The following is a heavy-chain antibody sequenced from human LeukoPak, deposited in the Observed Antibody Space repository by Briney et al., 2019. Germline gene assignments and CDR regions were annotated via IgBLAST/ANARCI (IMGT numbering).Heavy chain of an antibody. CDR2: IKDDGSER. CDR3: AGGSGWTSDY. J-gene: IGHJ4*02. Sequence: GVSLRLSCAASGFSFSSYWMTWVRQAPGKGLEWVANIKDDGSERNYMDSVKGRFTISRDNVKNLLHLQMNSLRAEDTAVYFCAGGSGWTSDYWGQGTLVTVSS. D-gene: IGHD6-19*01. CDR1: GFSFSSYW. V-gene: IGHV3-7*03.